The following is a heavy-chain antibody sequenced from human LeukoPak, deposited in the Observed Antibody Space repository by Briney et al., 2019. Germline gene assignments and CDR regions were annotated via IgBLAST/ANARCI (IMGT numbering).Heavy chain of an antibody. V-gene: IGHV4-39*01. CDR2: IYYSGST. Sequence: SETLSLTCTVSGGSISSSSYYWGWIRQPPGKGLEWIGSIYYSGSTYYNPSLKSRVTISVDTSKNQFSLKLSSVTAADTAVYYCARGWNYAILTGYGYPFDLWGRGTMVTVS. CDR1: GGSISSSSYY. J-gene: IGHJ3*01. CDR3: ARGWNYAILTGYGYPFDL. D-gene: IGHD3-9*01.